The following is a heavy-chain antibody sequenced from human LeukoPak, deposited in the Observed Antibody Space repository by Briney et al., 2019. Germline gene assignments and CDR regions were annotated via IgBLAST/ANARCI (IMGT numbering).Heavy chain of an antibody. J-gene: IGHJ4*02. CDR3: AWGFSCRLKYFDY. Sequence: GGSPRLSCAASGFTFSRSAMDWVRLAPGKGLESVPLMWSDGHNKYYADSMKGRFIVSRDSSKNTLFLQMSSLRAEDTAVYYSAWGFSCRLKYFDYWGQGTLVTVSS. CDR1: GFTFSRSA. V-gene: IGHV3-33*07. CDR2: MWSDGHNK. D-gene: IGHD3-16*01.